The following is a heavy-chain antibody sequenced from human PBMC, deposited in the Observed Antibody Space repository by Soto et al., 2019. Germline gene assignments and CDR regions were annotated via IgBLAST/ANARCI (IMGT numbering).Heavy chain of an antibody. Sequence: QVHLVQSSAEVKKLGSSVKVSCKASGGTFTSIAFSWVRQAPGQGLEWMGGIIPVLGTPNYAQKFQARVTITADASTTTVHMELSSLRSVDTAVYYCASSAGLDHLLNYYGLNVWGQGTTVTV. CDR2: IIPVLGTP. J-gene: IGHJ6*02. V-gene: IGHV1-69*01. CDR1: GGTFTSIA. D-gene: IGHD6-25*01. CDR3: ASSAGLDHLLNYYGLNV.